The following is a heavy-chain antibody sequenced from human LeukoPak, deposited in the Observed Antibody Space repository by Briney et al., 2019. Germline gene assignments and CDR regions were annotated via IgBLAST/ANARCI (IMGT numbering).Heavy chain of an antibody. CDR1: GGSVSSNSYY. CDR2: IYYSGST. J-gene: IGHJ4*02. Sequence: WEALSLTCTVSGGSVSSNSYYWGWIRKPPGKGLEWIGSIYYSGSTYYNPSLKSRVAISVDTSKNQFSLKLSSVTAADTAVYYCARRANHIDYWGQGTLVTVSS. D-gene: IGHD1-14*01. CDR3: ARRANHIDY. V-gene: IGHV4-39*01.